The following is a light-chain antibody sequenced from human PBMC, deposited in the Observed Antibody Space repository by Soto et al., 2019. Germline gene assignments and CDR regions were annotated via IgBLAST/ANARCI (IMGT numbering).Light chain of an antibody. J-gene: IGLJ2*01. V-gene: IGLV2-14*03. CDR3: TSYASSSTPVV. Sequence: QSALTQPASVSGSPEQSITISCTGTSSDIGGYKYVSWYQHHPGTAPKLMIYDVTNRPSGVSNRFSGSKSGNTASLTISGLQAEDEGDYYCTSYASSSTPVVFGGGTQLTVL. CDR1: SSDIGGYKY. CDR2: DVT.